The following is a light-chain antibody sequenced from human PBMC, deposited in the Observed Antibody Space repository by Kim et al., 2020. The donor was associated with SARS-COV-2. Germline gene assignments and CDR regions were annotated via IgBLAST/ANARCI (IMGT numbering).Light chain of an antibody. CDR1: SSDVGSYNL. V-gene: IGLV2-23*02. CDR3: CSYAGPTSHVV. CDR2: EVT. Sequence: QSITISCTGTSSDVGSYNLVSWYQQHPGKAPKLMIYEVTKRPSGVSNRFSGSKSGNTASLTISGLQAEDEADYHCCSYAGPTSHVVFGGGTKLTVL. J-gene: IGLJ2*01.